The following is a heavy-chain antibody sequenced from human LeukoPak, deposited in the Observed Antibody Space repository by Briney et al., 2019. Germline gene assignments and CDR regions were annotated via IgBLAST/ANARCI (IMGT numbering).Heavy chain of an antibody. D-gene: IGHD3-10*01. J-gene: IGHJ4*02. V-gene: IGHV4-39*07. CDR1: GFSLSTNPVG. Sequence: SGPTLVNPTQTLTLTCTFSGFSLSTNPVGVAWIRQPPGKGLEWIGSIYYSGSTYYNPSLKSRVTISVDTSKNQFSLKLSSVTAADTAVYYCANRLLWFGELFDYWGQGTLVTVSS. CDR2: IYYSGST. CDR3: ANRLLWFGELFDY.